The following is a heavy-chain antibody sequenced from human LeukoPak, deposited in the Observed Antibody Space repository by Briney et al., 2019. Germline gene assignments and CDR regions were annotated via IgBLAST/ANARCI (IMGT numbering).Heavy chain of an antibody. CDR2: IYSGTST. V-gene: IGHV3-23*03. Sequence: GGSLRLSCAASGFTFSNYAMSWVRQAPGKGLEWVSVIYSGTSTYYANSVKGRFTISRDNSKNTLYLQMNSLRAEDTAVYYCAGNDITMVRGVMGYWGQGTLVTVSS. J-gene: IGHJ4*02. D-gene: IGHD3-10*01. CDR3: AGNDITMVRGVMGY. CDR1: GFTFSNYA.